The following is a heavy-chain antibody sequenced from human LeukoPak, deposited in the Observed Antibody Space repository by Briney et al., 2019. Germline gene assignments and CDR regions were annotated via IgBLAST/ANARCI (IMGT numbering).Heavy chain of an antibody. J-gene: IGHJ6*03. CDR2: IYYSGST. CDR3: ARTTEAHSWRTRYYDYYMDV. Sequence: SETLSLTCTVSGVSISRYYWSWIRQPPGKGLEWIGHIYYSGSTNYNPSLKSRVTISVDTSKNQFSLKLSSVTAADTAVYYCARTTEAHSWRTRYYDYYMDVWGKGTTVTVSS. D-gene: IGHD6-13*01. V-gene: IGHV4-59*01. CDR1: GVSISRYY.